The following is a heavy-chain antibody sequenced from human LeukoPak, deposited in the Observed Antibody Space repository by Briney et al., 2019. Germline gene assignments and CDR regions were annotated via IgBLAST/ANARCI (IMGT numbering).Heavy chain of an antibody. CDR3: ARNRGYSYGEDDY. V-gene: IGHV4-34*01. Sequence: SETLSLTCAVYGGSFSGYYWSWIRQPPGKELEWIGEINHSGSTNYNPSLKSRVTISVDTSKNQFSLKLSSVTAADTAVYYCARNRGYSYGEDDYWGQGTLVTVSP. CDR1: GGSFSGYY. J-gene: IGHJ4*02. D-gene: IGHD5-18*01. CDR2: INHSGST.